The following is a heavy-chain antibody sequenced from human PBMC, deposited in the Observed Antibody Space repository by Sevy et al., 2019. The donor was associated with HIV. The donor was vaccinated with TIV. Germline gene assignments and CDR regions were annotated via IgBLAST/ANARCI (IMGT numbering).Heavy chain of an antibody. CDR2: ISYDGSNK. Sequence: GGSLRLSCAASGFTFSSYAMHWVRQAPGKGLEWVAVISYDGSNKYYADSVKGRFTISRDNSKNTLYLQMNSLRAEDTGVYYCAREGPGGGSSSWTPPPGIDYWGQGTLVTVSS. CDR3: AREGPGGGSSSWTPPPGIDY. J-gene: IGHJ4*02. CDR1: GFTFSSYA. D-gene: IGHD6-13*01. V-gene: IGHV3-30-3*01.